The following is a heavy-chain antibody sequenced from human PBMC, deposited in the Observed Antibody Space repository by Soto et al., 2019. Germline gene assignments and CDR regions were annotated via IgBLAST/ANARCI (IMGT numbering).Heavy chain of an antibody. D-gene: IGHD3-10*01. Sequence: GASVKVSCKASGYTFTSYGISWVRQAPGQGLEWMGWISAYNGNTNYAQKLQGRVTMTTDTSTSTAYMELRSLRSDDTVVYYCARVYGSGSYYFLGYDYWGQGTLVTVSS. V-gene: IGHV1-18*01. CDR1: GYTFTSYG. CDR3: ARVYGSGSYYFLGYDY. J-gene: IGHJ4*02. CDR2: ISAYNGNT.